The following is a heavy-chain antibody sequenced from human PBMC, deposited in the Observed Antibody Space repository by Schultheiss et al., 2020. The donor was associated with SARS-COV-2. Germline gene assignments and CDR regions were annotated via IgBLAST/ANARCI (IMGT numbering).Heavy chain of an antibody. CDR1: GGSFSGYY. V-gene: IGHV4-34*01. J-gene: IGHJ4*02. CDR3: ARAPKYYYDSSGYYRYFDY. Sequence: SETLSLTCAVYGGSFSGYYWGWIRQPPGKGLEWIGSIHHSGSTYYKPSLKSRVTISVDTSKNQFSLKLSSVTAADTAVYYCARAPKYYYDSSGYYRYFDYWGQGTLVTVSS. D-gene: IGHD3-22*01. CDR2: IHHSGST.